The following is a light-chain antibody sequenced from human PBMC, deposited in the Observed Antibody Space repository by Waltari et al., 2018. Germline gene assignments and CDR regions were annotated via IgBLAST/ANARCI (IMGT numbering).Light chain of an antibody. CDR1: QNVLYSSNNKNY. J-gene: IGKJ2*01. CDR2: WAS. Sequence: DIVMTQSPDSLAVSLGERAPLNCQSSQNVLYSSNNKNYLAWYQQKPGQSPNLLIYWASTRESGVPDRFSGSGSGTDFTLTISSLQAEDVAVYYCQQYYSTPYTFGQGTKLEIK. CDR3: QQYYSTPYT. V-gene: IGKV4-1*01.